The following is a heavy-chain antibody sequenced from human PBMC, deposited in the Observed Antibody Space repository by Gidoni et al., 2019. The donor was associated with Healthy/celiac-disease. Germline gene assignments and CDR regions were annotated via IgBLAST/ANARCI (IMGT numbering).Heavy chain of an antibody. D-gene: IGHD3-10*01. Sequence: QVQLVESGGGVVQPGRSLRRSCAASGFTFSSYGMHWVRQAPGKGLEWVAVIWYDGSNKYYADSVKGRFTISRDNSKNTLYLQMNSLRAEDTAVYYCARETGGVRGVIKTYYFDYWGQGTLVTVSS. CDR2: IWYDGSNK. CDR1: GFTFSSYG. J-gene: IGHJ4*02. CDR3: ARETGGVRGVIKTYYFDY. V-gene: IGHV3-33*01.